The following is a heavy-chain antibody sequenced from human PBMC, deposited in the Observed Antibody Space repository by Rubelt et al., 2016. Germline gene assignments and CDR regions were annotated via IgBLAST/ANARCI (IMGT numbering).Heavy chain of an antibody. V-gene: IGHV3-23*04. CDR2: ISGSGDTI. J-gene: IGHJ4*02. CDR3: AREAAGQDLDY. Sequence: EVQVVESGGGLVQPGGSLRLSCAASGIAFSNSAMNWVRQAPGKGPEWVSAISGSGDTIYYADSVKGRFTISRDNSKTTLDLQMNSLTSEDTAVYYCAREAAGQDLDYWGQGTLVTVSS. CDR1: GIAFSNSA. D-gene: IGHD6-13*01.